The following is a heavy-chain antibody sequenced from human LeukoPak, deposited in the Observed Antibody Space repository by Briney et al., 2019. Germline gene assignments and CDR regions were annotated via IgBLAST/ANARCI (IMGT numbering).Heavy chain of an antibody. Sequence: PGGSLRLSCAASEFSVGSNYMTWVRQAPGKGLEWVANIKQDGSEKYYVDSVKGRFTISRDNAKNSLYLQMNSLRAEDTAVYFCARAKGWRDAFDIWGQGTMVTVSS. J-gene: IGHJ3*02. D-gene: IGHD3-3*01. CDR2: IKQDGSEK. V-gene: IGHV3-7*01. CDR3: ARAKGWRDAFDI. CDR1: EFSVGSNY.